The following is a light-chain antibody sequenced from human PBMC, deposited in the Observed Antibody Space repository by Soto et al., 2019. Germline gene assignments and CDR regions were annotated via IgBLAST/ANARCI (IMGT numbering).Light chain of an antibody. CDR1: QSIRSER. V-gene: IGKV3-20*01. Sequence: ESVWTQSPDTLSFSPGERATLSCRASQSIRSERLAWYQQKPGQAPRLVIFDASNRASGMPERFSGSGSGTDFTLTIARLEPEDFAVYYCQEYDGAPITFCLVRRLEIK. CDR3: QEYDGAPIT. CDR2: DAS. J-gene: IGKJ5*01.